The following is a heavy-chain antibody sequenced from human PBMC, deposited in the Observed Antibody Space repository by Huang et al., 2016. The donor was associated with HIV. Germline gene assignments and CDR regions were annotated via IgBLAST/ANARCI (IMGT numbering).Heavy chain of an antibody. V-gene: IGHV1-69*01. CDR2: SIPIIGTA. D-gene: IGHD6-6*01. Sequence: QVQLVQSGAEVKKPGSSVKVSCTASGGTFSTYAISWVRKAPGQGREWMGGSIPIIGTANYAQKFQGTVTITADEFTSTAYMELSSLRSEDTALYYCARGRTRSSLYDSYYGLDVWGQGTTVTVSS. J-gene: IGHJ6*02. CDR3: ARGRTRSSLYDSYYGLDV. CDR1: GGTFSTYA.